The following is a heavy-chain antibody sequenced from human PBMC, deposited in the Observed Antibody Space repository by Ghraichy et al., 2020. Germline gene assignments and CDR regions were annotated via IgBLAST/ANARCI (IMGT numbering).Heavy chain of an antibody. CDR2: INHSGST. V-gene: IGHV4-34*01. J-gene: IGHJ5*02. D-gene: IGHD3-9*01. CDR3: ARRKTLTGYYLLSMVGWFDP. CDR1: GGSFSGYY. Sequence: SETLSLTCAVYGGSFSGYYWSWIRQPPGKGLEWIGEINHSGSTNYNPSLKSRVTISVDTYKNQFSLKLSSVTAADTAVYYCARRKTLTGYYLLSMVGWFDPWGQGTLVTVSS.